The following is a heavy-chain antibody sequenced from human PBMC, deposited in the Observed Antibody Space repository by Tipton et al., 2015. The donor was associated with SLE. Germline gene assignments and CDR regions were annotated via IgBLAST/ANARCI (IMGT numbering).Heavy chain of an antibody. J-gene: IGHJ4*02. CDR3: ATLRFLEWLLDY. D-gene: IGHD3-3*01. CDR1: GDSISSSSYY. CDR2: MYYSGST. Sequence: TLSLTCTVSGDSISSSSYYWGWIRQPPGKGLEWIGSMYYSGSTYYNPSLKSRVTISVDTSKNQFSLKLSSVTAADTAVYYCATLRFLEWLLDYWGQGTLVTVSS. V-gene: IGHV4-39*01.